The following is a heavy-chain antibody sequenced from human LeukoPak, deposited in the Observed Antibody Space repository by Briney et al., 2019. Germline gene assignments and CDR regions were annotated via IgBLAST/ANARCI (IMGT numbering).Heavy chain of an antibody. D-gene: IGHD1-14*01. Sequence: QPGGSLRLSCAASGFTLSTYEMNWVRQAPGKGLEWVAYIGRYGVTTYYADSVKGRFTISGDNAKNSLNLQMNSLRAEDTAVYYCGTLSDRNFYYSYGLDVWGQGTTVTVS. V-gene: IGHV3-48*03. J-gene: IGHJ6*02. CDR1: GFTLSTYE. CDR3: GTLSDRNFYYSYGLDV. CDR2: IGRYGVTT.